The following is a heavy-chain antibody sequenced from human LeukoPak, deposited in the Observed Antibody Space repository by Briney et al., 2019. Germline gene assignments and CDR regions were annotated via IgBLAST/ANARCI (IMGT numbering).Heavy chain of an antibody. Sequence: SQTLSLTCTVSGGSISSGGYYWSWIRQHPGKGLEWIGYIYYSGSTYYNPSLKSRVTISVDTSKNQFSLKLSSVTAADTAVYYCARRPPITMIVAGYFDYWGQGTLVTVPS. J-gene: IGHJ4*02. CDR3: ARRPPITMIVAGYFDY. CDR1: GGSISSGGYY. V-gene: IGHV4-31*03. D-gene: IGHD3-22*01. CDR2: IYYSGST.